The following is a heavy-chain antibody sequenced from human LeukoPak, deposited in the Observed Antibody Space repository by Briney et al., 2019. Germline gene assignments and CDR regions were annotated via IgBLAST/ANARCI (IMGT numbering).Heavy chain of an antibody. J-gene: IGHJ4*02. CDR3: ARVYWNGGRAFDY. Sequence: ASVKVSCKASGYTLSNNGIAWVRQAPGQGLEWMGWIAADNRKTYYAQNLQDRVTMTTDSSTNTAYMDLRSLRSDDTAVYYCARVYWNGGRAFDYWGQGTLVTVSS. V-gene: IGHV1-18*01. CDR1: GYTLSNNG. CDR2: IAADNRKT. D-gene: IGHD1-1*01.